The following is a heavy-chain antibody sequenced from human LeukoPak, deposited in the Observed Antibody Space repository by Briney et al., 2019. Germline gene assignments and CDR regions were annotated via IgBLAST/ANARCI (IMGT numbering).Heavy chain of an antibody. V-gene: IGHV3-30*02. Sequence: GGPLRLSCAAPGFSFSTYGINRVRPAPGEGLGWVAFIRYDGGNKYYADSVKGRFTISRDNSKNTLYLQMNSLRVEDTAVYYCAKALGSGSSYDAFDIWGQGTMVTVSS. CDR1: GFSFSTYG. CDR3: AKALGSGSSYDAFDI. D-gene: IGHD1-26*01. CDR2: IRYDGGNK. J-gene: IGHJ3*02.